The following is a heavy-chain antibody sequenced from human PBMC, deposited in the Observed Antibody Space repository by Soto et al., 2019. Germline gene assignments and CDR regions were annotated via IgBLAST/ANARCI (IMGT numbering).Heavy chain of an antibody. CDR2: ISSSSSYI. CDR3: ARVAVAGSDNYYYYGMDV. J-gene: IGHJ6*02. CDR1: GFTFSSYS. Sequence: EVQLVESGGGLVKPGGSLRLSCAASGFTFSSYSMNWVRQAPGKGLEWVSSISSSSSYIYYADSVKGRFTISRDNAKNSLYLQMNSLRAEDTAVYYCARVAVAGSDNYYYYGMDVWGQGTTVTVSS. D-gene: IGHD6-19*01. V-gene: IGHV3-21*01.